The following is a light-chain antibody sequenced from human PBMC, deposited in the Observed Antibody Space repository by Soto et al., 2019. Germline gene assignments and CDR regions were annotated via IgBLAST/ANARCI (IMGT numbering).Light chain of an antibody. Sequence: DIQMTQSPSSLSASVGARVSITCQASQDIRTSLSWFQQKPGRAPKLLIYGASNLETGVPSRFXXXXXXXXXXXXXXXLQPEDIATYYCQHYDNLPPFTFGPGTKVDIK. CDR1: QDIRTS. J-gene: IGKJ3*01. V-gene: IGKV1-33*01. CDR3: QHYDNLPPFT. CDR2: GAS.